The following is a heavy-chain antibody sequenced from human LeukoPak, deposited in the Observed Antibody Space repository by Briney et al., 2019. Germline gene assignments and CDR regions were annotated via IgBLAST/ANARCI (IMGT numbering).Heavy chain of an antibody. CDR2: IYYSGST. D-gene: IGHD6-6*01. J-gene: IGHJ6*03. Sequence: SETLSLTCTVSGGSISSYYWSWIRQPPGKGLEWIGYIYYSGSTYYNPSLKSRVTISVDTSKNQFSLKLSSVTAADTAVYYCARMYSSSLDYYYYYMDVWGKGTTVTVSS. CDR1: GGSISSYY. CDR3: ARMYSSSLDYYYYYMDV. V-gene: IGHV4-59*12.